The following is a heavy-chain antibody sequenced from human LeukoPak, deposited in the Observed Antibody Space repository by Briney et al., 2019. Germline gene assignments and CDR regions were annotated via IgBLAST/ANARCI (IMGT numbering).Heavy chain of an antibody. V-gene: IGHV4-59*01. J-gene: IGHJ4*02. Sequence: SETLSLTCTVSGGSISSYYWSWIRQPPGEGLEWIGYIYYSGSTNYNPSLKSRVTISVDTPKNQFSLKLGSVTAADTAVYYCARLVVGTTDYWGQGTLVTVSS. D-gene: IGHD1-26*01. CDR3: ARLVVGTTDY. CDR2: IYYSGST. CDR1: GGSISSYY.